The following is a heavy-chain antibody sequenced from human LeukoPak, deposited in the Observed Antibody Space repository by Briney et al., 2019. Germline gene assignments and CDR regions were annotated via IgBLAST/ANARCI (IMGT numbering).Heavy chain of an antibody. CDR3: ASRYYYDLTRAFDI. Sequence: GGSLRLSCAASGFTFSSYGMHWVRQAPGKGLEWVSVIYSGGSTYYADSVKGRFTISRDNSKNTLYLQMNSLRAEDTAVYYCASRYYYDLTRAFDIWGQGTMVTVSS. CDR1: GFTFSSYG. D-gene: IGHD3-22*01. CDR2: IYSGGST. V-gene: IGHV3-53*01. J-gene: IGHJ3*02.